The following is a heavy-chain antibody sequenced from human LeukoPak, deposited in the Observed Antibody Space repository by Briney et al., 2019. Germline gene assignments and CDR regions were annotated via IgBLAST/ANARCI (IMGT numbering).Heavy chain of an antibody. V-gene: IGHV3-23*01. CDR3: AKTMGRIDVDY. Sequence: GGSLRLSCAASGFSFSTFAMTWVRQAPGKGLEWVSTVSDSGGSTYYADSVKGRLTISRDNSKNTMYPQMDSLTADDTAVYYCAKTMGRIDVDYWGQGTLITVSS. J-gene: IGHJ4*02. CDR1: GFSFSTFA. CDR2: VSDSGGST. D-gene: IGHD1-26*01.